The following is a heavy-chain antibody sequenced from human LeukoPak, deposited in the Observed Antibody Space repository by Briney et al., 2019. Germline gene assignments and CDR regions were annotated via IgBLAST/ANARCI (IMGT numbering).Heavy chain of an antibody. CDR2: IYYSGST. J-gene: IGHJ4*02. V-gene: IGHV4-59*01. D-gene: IGHD2-15*01. CDR3: ATANY. CDR1: GGSISNYY. Sequence: PSETLSLTCTVSGGSISNYYWSWIRQPPGKGLEWIGYIYYSGSTNYNPSLKSRVTISVDTSKDQSSLKLSSVTAADTAVYYCATANYWGQGTLVTVSS.